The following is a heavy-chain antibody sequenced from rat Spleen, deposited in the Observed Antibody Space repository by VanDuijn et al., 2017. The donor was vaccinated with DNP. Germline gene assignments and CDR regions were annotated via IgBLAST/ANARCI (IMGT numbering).Heavy chain of an antibody. D-gene: IGHD1-11*01. J-gene: IGHJ2*01. V-gene: IGHV4-2*01. Sequence: EVKLIESGGGLVQPGRSLKLSCAASEFNFNDYWMGWVRQAPGKGLEWIGQINKVSSTINYVPSWKEKITISRDNAQNTLYLQMSKLGSEDTAIYYCAKGPNYGGWSDYFDYWGQGVMVTVSS. CDR1: EFNFNDYW. CDR3: AKGPNYGGWSDYFDY. CDR2: INKVSSTI.